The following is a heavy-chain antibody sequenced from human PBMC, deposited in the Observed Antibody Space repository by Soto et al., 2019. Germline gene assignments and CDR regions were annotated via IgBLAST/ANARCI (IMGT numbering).Heavy chain of an antibody. CDR1: GFTFSSYA. V-gene: IGHV3-23*01. CDR3: AKTQSMIVVVISLDY. D-gene: IGHD3-22*01. J-gene: IGHJ4*02. CDR2: ISGSGGST. Sequence: LRLSCAASGFTFSSYAMSWVRQAPGKGLEWVSAISGSGGSTYYADSVKGRFTISRDNSKNTLYLQMNSLRAEDTAVYYCAKTQSMIVVVISLDYWGQGTLVTVSS.